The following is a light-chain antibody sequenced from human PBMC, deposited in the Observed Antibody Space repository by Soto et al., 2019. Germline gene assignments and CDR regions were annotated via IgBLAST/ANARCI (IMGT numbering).Light chain of an antibody. CDR3: CSYTSSSTRV. Sequence: QSVLTQPASVSGSPGQSITISCTGTSSDIGAYNYVSWYQQRPGKVPKLMIYDVSNRPSGVSSRFSGSKSGNTASLTISGLQAEDEADYYCCSYTSSSTRVFGGGTKLTVL. CDR2: DVS. CDR1: SSDIGAYNY. V-gene: IGLV2-14*01. J-gene: IGLJ2*01.